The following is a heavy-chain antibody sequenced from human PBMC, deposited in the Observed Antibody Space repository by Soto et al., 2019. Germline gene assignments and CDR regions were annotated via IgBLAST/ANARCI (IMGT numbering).Heavy chain of an antibody. CDR3: ARDQIDYYYYGMDV. CDR1: GFTFSSYA. Sequence: GGSLRLSCAASGFTFSSYAMHWVRQAPGKGLEYVSAISSNGGSTYYANSVKGRFTISRDNSKNTLYLQMGSLRAADTAVYYCARDQIDYYYYGMDVWGQGTTVTVSS. J-gene: IGHJ6*02. CDR2: ISSNGGST. V-gene: IGHV3-64*01.